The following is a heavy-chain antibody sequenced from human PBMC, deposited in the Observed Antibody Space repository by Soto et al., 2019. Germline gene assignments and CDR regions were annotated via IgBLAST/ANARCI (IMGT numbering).Heavy chain of an antibody. D-gene: IGHD5-18*01. Sequence: QVQLVQSGAEVKKPGASVKVSCKASGYTFTSYGISWVRQAPGQGLEWMGWISAYNGNTNYAQKLQGRVTMTTDTSTSTAYMELRSLRSDDTDVYYCASSAEAAVHTDVVTDYYYGMDVWGQGSTVTVAS. CDR1: GYTFTSYG. J-gene: IGHJ6*02. CDR3: ASSAEAAVHTDVVTDYYYGMDV. V-gene: IGHV1-18*04. CDR2: ISAYNGNT.